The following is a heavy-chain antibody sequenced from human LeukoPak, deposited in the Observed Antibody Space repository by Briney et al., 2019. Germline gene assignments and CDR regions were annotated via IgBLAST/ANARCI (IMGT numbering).Heavy chain of an antibody. D-gene: IGHD3-10*02. J-gene: IGHJ6*04. Sequence: GGSLRLSCAASGFTFSSYEMNWVRQAPGKGLEWVPYISSSGSTIYYADSVKGRFTISRDNAKNSLYLQMNSLRAEDTAVYYCAELGITMIGGVWGKGTTITISS. V-gene: IGHV3-48*03. CDR3: AELGITMIGGV. CDR1: GFTFSSYE. CDR2: ISSSGSTI.